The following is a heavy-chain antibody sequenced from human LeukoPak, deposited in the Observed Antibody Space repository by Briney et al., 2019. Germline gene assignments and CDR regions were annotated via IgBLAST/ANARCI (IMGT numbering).Heavy chain of an antibody. V-gene: IGHV4-38-2*02. CDR2: ISQSGTT. CDR3: TREEGGTTVDY. J-gene: IGHJ4*02. Sequence: SETLSLTCTVSGYSIRSGYFWGWIRQPPGKGLEWIGSISQSGTTYYNPSLKSRITISHDTSKNQFSLKVNSVTAADTAAYYCTREEGGTTVDYWGQGTLVTVSS. D-gene: IGHD1-1*01. CDR1: GYSIRSGYF.